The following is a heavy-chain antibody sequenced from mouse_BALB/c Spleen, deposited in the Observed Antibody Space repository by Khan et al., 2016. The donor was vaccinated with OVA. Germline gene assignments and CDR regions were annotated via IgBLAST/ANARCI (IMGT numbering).Heavy chain of an antibody. CDR3: APAGTGDYFDY. V-gene: IGHV14-3*02. D-gene: IGHD4-1*01. CDR2: IDPANDNS. Sequence: VHVKQSGAELVKPGASVKLSCTASGFNIKDTHMHWVKQRPEQGLEWIGRIDPANDNSKYDPRFQGKATITADTSSNTAYLHLSSLTSEDTAVYYSAPAGTGDYFDYWGQGTTLTVSS. J-gene: IGHJ2*01. CDR1: GFNIKDTH.